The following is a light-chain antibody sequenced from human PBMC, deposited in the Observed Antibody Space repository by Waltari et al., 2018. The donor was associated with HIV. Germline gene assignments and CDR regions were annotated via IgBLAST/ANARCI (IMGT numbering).Light chain of an antibody. CDR1: SSNIGNDN. V-gene: IGLV1-47*01. CDR3: VGWDASLSAYV. CDR2: KNI. Sequence: QSVLTQPPSASGTPGQRVTISCSGSSSNIGNDNVYWYQQLPGTTPKLLIHKNIQRPSGVPDRFAGSKSGTSAYLAISGLRSEDEADYYCVGWDASLSAYVFGAGTKVTVL. J-gene: IGLJ1*01.